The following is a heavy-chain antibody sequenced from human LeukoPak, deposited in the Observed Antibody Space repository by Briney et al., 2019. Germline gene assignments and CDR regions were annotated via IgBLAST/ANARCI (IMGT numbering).Heavy chain of an antibody. J-gene: IGHJ5*02. CDR2: IYYSGTT. CDR3: ARGSVVVVAATPVSNWFDP. Sequence: SSETLSLTCTVSGDSISSGGYYWSWIRQHPGKGLEWIGYIYYSGTTYYNPSLKSRVTISVDTSKNQFSLKLSSVTAADTAVYYCARGSVVVVAATPVSNWFDPWGQGTLVTVSS. D-gene: IGHD2-15*01. CDR1: GDSISSGGYY. V-gene: IGHV4-31*03.